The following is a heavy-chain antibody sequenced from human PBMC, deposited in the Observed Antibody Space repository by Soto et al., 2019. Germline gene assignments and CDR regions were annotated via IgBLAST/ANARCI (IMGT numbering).Heavy chain of an antibody. CDR1: GFTFSSYA. CDR2: IRQDGSEK. J-gene: IGHJ5*02. D-gene: IGHD1-26*01. V-gene: IGHV3-7*01. CDR3: AIGRGSAHCPYYILP. Sequence: GGSLRLSCAASGFTFSSYAMHWVRQAPGKGLEWVATIRQDGSEKYYVDYVKGRFSISRDNAMNSLYLQVNSLTAEDTAIYYCAIGRGSAHCPYYILPRRQGLPVTVPS.